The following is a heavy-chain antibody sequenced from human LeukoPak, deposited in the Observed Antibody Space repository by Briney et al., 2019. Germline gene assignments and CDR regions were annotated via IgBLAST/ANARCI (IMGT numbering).Heavy chain of an antibody. J-gene: IGHJ5*02. D-gene: IGHD6-19*01. V-gene: IGHV3-7*01. CDR1: GFTLSSYW. Sequence: PGGSLRLSCAASGFTLSSYWMSWVRQAPGKGLEWAAHIKQDGSDKYYVDSVKGRFTISRDNAKNSLYLQMNSLGADDTAVYYCARYATSSGSRWLEPWGQGTLVTVSS. CDR2: IKQDGSDK. CDR3: ARYATSSGSRWLEP.